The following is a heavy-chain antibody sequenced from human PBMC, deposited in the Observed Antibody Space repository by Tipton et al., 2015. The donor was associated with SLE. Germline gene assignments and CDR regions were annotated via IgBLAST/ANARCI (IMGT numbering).Heavy chain of an antibody. V-gene: IGHV4-34*01. D-gene: IGHD5-18*01. CDR3: ARVGYSYGSDY. Sequence: TLSLTCAVYGGSFSGYYWSWIRQPPGKGLERIGEINHSGSTNYNPSLKSRVTISVDTSKNQFSLKLSSVTAADTAVYYCARVGYSYGSDYWGQGTLVTVSS. J-gene: IGHJ4*02. CDR2: INHSGST. CDR1: GGSFSGYY.